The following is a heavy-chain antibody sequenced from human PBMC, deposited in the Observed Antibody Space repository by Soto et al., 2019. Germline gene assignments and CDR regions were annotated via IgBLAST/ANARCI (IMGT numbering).Heavy chain of an antibody. CDR2: INAGNGNI. CDR3: ARPRRLLAGGFDF. CDR1: GFTFTSYT. J-gene: IGHJ4*02. Sequence: GASVKVSYKASGFTFTSYTRHWLRQAPGQGLEWVGRINAGNGNIRYLQKFQGRVTITKHTSASTAYMELTSLRSEDTTVYYCARPRRLLAGGFDFCGQGTLVTVSS. D-gene: IGHD3-3*01. V-gene: IGHV1-3*01.